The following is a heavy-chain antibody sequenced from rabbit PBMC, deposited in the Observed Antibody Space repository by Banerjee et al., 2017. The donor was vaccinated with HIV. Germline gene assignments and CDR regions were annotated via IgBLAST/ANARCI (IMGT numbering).Heavy chain of an antibody. V-gene: IGHV1S40*01. CDR3: ARGAGIHYADL. CDR1: GFSFSSGYY. D-gene: IGHD4-2*01. J-gene: IGHJ3*01. CDR2: IYAGSTGTT. Sequence: QSLEESGGGLVQPEGSLTLTCTASGFSFSSGYYMCWVRQAPGKGLEWIACIYAGSTGTTHYASWAKGRFTISKASSTTVTLQMTSLTAADTATYFCARGAGIHYADLWGQGTSSPS.